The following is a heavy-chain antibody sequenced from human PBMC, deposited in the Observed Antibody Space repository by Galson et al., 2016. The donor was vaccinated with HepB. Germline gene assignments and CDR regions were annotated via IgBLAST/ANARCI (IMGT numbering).Heavy chain of an antibody. CDR3: AREGSYYTLDY. CDR2: ISPGNGDT. CDR1: GYTFTNYA. D-gene: IGHD1-26*01. J-gene: IGHJ4*02. V-gene: IGHV1-3*01. Sequence: SVKVSCKAPGYTFTNYAMHWVRQAPGQRLEWMGWISPGNGDTKYSQKFQGRVTISRDTSASTAYMELSSLISEDTAVYYCAREGSYYTLDYWGQGTLVTVSS.